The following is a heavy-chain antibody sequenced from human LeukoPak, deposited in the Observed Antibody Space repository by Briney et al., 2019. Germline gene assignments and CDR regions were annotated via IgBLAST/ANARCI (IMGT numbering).Heavy chain of an antibody. D-gene: IGHD3-22*01. CDR3: ARPKIDSSGYYYPYYFDY. V-gene: IGHV1-18*01. Sequence: GASVKVSCKASGYTFTSYGISWVRQAPGQGLEWMGWISAYNGNTNYAQKLQGRVTMTTDTSTSTAYMELRSLRSDVTAVYYCARPKIDSSGYYYPYYFDYWGQGTLVTVSS. J-gene: IGHJ4*02. CDR1: GYTFTSYG. CDR2: ISAYNGNT.